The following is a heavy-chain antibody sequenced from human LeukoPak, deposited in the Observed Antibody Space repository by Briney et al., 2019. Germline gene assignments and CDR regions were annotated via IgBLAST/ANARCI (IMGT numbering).Heavy chain of an antibody. CDR2: INPNSGGT. CDR1: GYTFTGYY. Sequence: ASVTVSCKASGYTFTGYYMHWVRQAPGQGLEWMGWINPNSGGTNYAQKFQGRVTMTRDTSISTAYMELSGLRSDDTAVYYCARIKPRTTVTYDYWGQGTLVTVSS. J-gene: IGHJ4*02. CDR3: ARIKPRTTVTYDY. D-gene: IGHD4-17*01. V-gene: IGHV1-2*02.